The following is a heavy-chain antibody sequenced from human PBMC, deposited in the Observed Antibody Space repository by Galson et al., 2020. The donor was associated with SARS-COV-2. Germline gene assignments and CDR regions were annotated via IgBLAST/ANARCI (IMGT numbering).Heavy chain of an antibody. CDR3: ARENRLGGYNRVVDY. CDR2: ISNSGNSI. CDR1: GFIFSDYY. D-gene: IGHD3-16*01. V-gene: IGHV3-11*01. Sequence: GGSLRLSCAAPGFIFSDYYMSWIRQAPGKGLEWVSLISNSGNSIYYADSVKGRFTISRDNAKNSLYLQMDSLRAEDSAVFYCARENRLGGYNRVVDYCGQGTLVTVSS. J-gene: IGHJ4*02.